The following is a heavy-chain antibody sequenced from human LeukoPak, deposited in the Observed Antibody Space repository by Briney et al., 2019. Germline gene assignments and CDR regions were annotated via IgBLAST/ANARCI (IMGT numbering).Heavy chain of an antibody. CDR3: VKRFVKGSPHFDY. D-gene: IGHD2-15*01. Sequence: GSLRLSCAASGFSFSSYGMSWVRQAPGKGLEWVSALTSSGGSTYYADSVKGRFTISRDNSKHTMYLQMNSLRAEDTAVYYCVKRFVKGSPHFDYWGQGTLVTVSS. CDR1: GFSFSSYG. J-gene: IGHJ4*02. V-gene: IGHV3-23*01. CDR2: LTSSGGST.